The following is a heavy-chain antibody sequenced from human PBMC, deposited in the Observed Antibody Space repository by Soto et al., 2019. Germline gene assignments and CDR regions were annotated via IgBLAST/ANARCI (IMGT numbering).Heavy chain of an antibody. CDR3: ARDRLRYDWNDFPYYYYGMDV. D-gene: IGHD1-1*01. J-gene: IGHJ6*02. V-gene: IGHV3-30-3*01. Sequence: QVQLVESGGGVVQPGRSLRLSCAASGFTFSSYAMHWVRQAPGKGLEWVAVISYDGSNKYYANSVKGRFTISRDNSKNPLYPQMNSLRAEDTAVYYCARDRLRYDWNDFPYYYYGMDVWGQGTTVTVSS. CDR1: GFTFSSYA. CDR2: ISYDGSNK.